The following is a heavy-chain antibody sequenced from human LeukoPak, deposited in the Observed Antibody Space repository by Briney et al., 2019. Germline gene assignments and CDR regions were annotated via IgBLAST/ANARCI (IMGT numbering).Heavy chain of an antibody. J-gene: IGHJ4*02. V-gene: IGHV3-48*01. CDR1: GFTFSYHH. CDR3: ARDRPNWGFDY. D-gene: IGHD7-27*01. CDR2: ISSGSRAI. Sequence: PGGSLRLSCTASGFTFSYHHINWVRQAPGKGLEWISYISSGSRAIYYADSVKGRFTISRDDAKNSLYLQMSSLRAEDTAVYYCARDRPNWGFDYWGQGTPVTVSS.